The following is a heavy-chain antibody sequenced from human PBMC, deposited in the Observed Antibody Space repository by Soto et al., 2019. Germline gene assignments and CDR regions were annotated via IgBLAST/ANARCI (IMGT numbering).Heavy chain of an antibody. CDR1: GFTFNTFA. Sequence: HPGGSLRLSCVTSGFTFNTFAMSWVRRAPGKGLEWVSSISISGDRTYYADSVKGRFFISRDNSNNTLFLRVSSLRAEDTATYYYEKAGSCGWRNYFDHWGQGTPVTVSS. D-gene: IGHD6-19*01. CDR3: EKAGSCGWRNYFDH. J-gene: IGHJ4*02. CDR2: ISISGDRT. V-gene: IGHV3-23*01.